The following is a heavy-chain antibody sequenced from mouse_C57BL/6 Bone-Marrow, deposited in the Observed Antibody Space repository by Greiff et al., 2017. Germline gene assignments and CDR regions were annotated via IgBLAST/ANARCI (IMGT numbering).Heavy chain of an antibody. CDR1: GFTFSSYG. J-gene: IGHJ2*01. V-gene: IGHV5-6*02. CDR2: ISSGGSYT. CDR3: ARDYGHYFDY. D-gene: IGHD1-1*01. Sequence: DVKLVESGGDLVKPGGSLKLSCAASGFTFSSYGMSWVRQTPDKRLEWVATISSGGSYTYYPDSVKGRFTISRDNAKNTLYLQMSSLKSEDTAMYYCARDYGHYFDYWGQGTTLTVSS.